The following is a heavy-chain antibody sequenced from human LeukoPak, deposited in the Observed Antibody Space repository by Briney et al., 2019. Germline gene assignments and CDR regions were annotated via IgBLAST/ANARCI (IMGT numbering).Heavy chain of an antibody. CDR2: IYYSGST. D-gene: IGHD3-22*01. CDR1: GGSISSYY. Sequence: NPSETLSLTCTVSGGSISSYYWSWIRQPPGKGLEWIGYIYYSGSTNYNPSLKSRVTISVDTSKNQFSLKLSSVTAADTAVYYCARVYDSSGYYEVQHWGQGTLVTVSS. V-gene: IGHV4-59*01. CDR3: ARVYDSSGYYEVQH. J-gene: IGHJ1*01.